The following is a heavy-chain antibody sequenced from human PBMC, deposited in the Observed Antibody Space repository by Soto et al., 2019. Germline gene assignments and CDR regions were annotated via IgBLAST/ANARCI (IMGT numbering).Heavy chain of an antibody. J-gene: IGHJ4*02. D-gene: IGHD2-21*01. CDR1: GYTFTGSQ. Sequence: QVQLVQSGAEVKKPGASVKVSCKASGYTFTGSQIHWVRQAPGQGLEWMGWINPNSGGTNYAQKFQGRVTMTRDTSSTTAYMELTGLTSDDTAVYYCARGRTIVSPGDWGQGTLVSVSS. CDR2: INPNSGGT. V-gene: IGHV1-2*02. CDR3: ARGRTIVSPGD.